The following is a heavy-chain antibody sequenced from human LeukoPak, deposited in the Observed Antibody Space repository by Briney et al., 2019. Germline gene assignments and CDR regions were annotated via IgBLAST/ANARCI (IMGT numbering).Heavy chain of an antibody. D-gene: IGHD3-22*01. CDR3: ARRTAGGYYYDSSGYYHFDY. Sequence: GGSLRLSCAASGFTFSSYWMSWVRQAPGKGLEWVANIKQDGSEKYYVDSVKGRFTISRDNAKNSLYLQMNSLRAEDTAVYYCARRTAGGYYYDSSGYYHFDYWGQGTLVTVSS. J-gene: IGHJ4*02. CDR2: IKQDGSEK. CDR1: GFTFSSYW. V-gene: IGHV3-7*01.